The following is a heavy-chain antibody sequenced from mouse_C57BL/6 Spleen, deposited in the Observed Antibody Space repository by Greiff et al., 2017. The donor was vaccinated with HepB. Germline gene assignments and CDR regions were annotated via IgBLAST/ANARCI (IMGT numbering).Heavy chain of an antibody. J-gene: IGHJ2*01. V-gene: IGHV5-6*01. Sequence: EVKLMESGGDLVKPGGSLKLSCAASGFTFSSYGMSWVRQTPDKRLEWVATISSGGSYTYYPDSVKGRFTISRDNAKNTLYLQMSSLKSEDTAMYYCARGGGEGGYFDYWGQGTTLTVSS. CDR1: GFTFSSYG. CDR3: ARGGGEGGYFDY. CDR2: ISSGGSYT.